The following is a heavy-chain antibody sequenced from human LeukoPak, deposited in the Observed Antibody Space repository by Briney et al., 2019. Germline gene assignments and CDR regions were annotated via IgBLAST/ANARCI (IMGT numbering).Heavy chain of an antibody. CDR1: GGSISSGGYY. CDR2: IYYSGST. J-gene: IGHJ4*02. V-gene: IGHV4-31*03. Sequence: PSETLSLTCTVSGGSISSGGYYWSWIRQHPGKGLEWIGYIYYSGSTYYNPSLKSRVTISVDTSKNQFSLKLSSVTAADTAVYYCARFEAYSSYYFDYWGQGTLVTVSS. CDR3: ARFEAYSSYYFDY. D-gene: IGHD6-19*01.